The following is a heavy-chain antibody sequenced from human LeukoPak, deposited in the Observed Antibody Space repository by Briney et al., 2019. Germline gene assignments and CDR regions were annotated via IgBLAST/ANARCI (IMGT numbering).Heavy chain of an antibody. CDR3: AREGDIVATTSFRFDY. Sequence: ASVKVSCKASGYTFTSYYMHWVRQAPGQGLEWMGIINPSGGSTSYAQKFQGRVTMTRDMSTSTDYMELSSLRSDDTAVYYCAREGDIVATTSFRFDYWGQGTLVTVSS. D-gene: IGHD5-12*01. J-gene: IGHJ4*02. V-gene: IGHV1-46*01. CDR1: GYTFTSYY. CDR2: INPSGGST.